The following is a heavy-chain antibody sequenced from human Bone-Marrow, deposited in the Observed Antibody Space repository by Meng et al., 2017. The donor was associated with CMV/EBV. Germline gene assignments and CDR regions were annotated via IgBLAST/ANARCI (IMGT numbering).Heavy chain of an antibody. CDR1: GFTFSSYD. V-gene: IGHV3-13*03. D-gene: IGHD3-9*01. Sequence: GESLKISCAACGFTFSSYDMHWVRQATGKGLEWVSAIGTAGDTYYPGSVKGQFTISRENAKNSLYLQMNSLRAGDTAVYYCARQSLRDFDWADFDYWGQGTLVTVSS. J-gene: IGHJ4*02. CDR2: IGTAGDT. CDR3: ARQSLRDFDWADFDY.